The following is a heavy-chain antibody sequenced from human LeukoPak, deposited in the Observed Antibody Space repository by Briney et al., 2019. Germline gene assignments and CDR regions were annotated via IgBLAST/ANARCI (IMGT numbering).Heavy chain of an antibody. CDR2: INSDGSTT. Sequence: GGSLRLSCAASGFTFSSYWMHWVRPTPGKGLVWVSRINSDGSTTDYADSVKGRFTISRDNAKNTVYLQMNSLRVEDTALYYCARDLNYNLDFWGQGTLVTVSS. D-gene: IGHD1-1*01. V-gene: IGHV3-74*01. CDR3: ARDLNYNLDF. J-gene: IGHJ4*02. CDR1: GFTFSSYW.